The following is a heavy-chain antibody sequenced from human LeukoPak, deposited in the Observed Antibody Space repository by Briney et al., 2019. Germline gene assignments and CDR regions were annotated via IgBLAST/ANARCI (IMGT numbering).Heavy chain of an antibody. V-gene: IGHV3-53*05. CDR2: IYSGGST. Sequence: PGGSLRLSCAASGFTVSSNYMSWVRQAPGKGLEWVSVIYSGGSTYYADSVKGRFTISRDNSKNTLYLQMNSLRAEDTAVYYCAKLVSYSGSYPDAFDIWGQGTMVTVSS. CDR3: AKLVSYSGSYPDAFDI. CDR1: GFTVSSNY. J-gene: IGHJ3*02. D-gene: IGHD1-26*01.